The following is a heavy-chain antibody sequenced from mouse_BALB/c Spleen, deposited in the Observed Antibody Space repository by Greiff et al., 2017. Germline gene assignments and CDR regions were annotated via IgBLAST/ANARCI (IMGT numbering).Heavy chain of an antibody. D-gene: IGHD2-10*01. CDR1: GYSIPSDYA. V-gene: IGHV3-2*02. CDR2: ISNSGST. J-gene: IGHJ4*01. CDR3: AKGAYYGNPGYAMDY. Sequence: EVQLQQSGPGLVKPSQSLSLTCTVTGYSIPSDYAWNWLRPFPGNHLEWMGYISNSGSTSYNPSLKSRISITRDTSKNQFFLQLNSVTTEDTATYYCAKGAYYGNPGYAMDYWGQGTSVTVSS.